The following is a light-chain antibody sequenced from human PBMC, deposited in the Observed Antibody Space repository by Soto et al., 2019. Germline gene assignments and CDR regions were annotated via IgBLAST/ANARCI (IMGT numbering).Light chain of an antibody. J-gene: IGKJ5*01. CDR3: QQYNTYST. CDR2: KAS. CDR1: QTISSW. V-gene: IGKV1-5*03. Sequence: DIQMRQSPSTVSGSVGERVTITCRASQTISSWLAWYQQKPGKAPKLLIYKASTLKSGVPSRFSGSGSGTEFTLTISSLQPDDFATYYCQQYNTYSTFGQGTRLEIK.